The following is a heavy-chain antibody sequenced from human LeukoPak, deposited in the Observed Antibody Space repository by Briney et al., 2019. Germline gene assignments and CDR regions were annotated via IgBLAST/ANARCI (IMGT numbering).Heavy chain of an antibody. CDR1: GFSFSSNA. CDR2: ISGSGVTT. CDR3: ARRTSGWQGDAY. D-gene: IGHD6-19*01. V-gene: IGHV3-23*01. J-gene: IGHJ4*02. Sequence: GGSLRLSCAASGFSFSSNAMNWVRQAPGKGLEWVSAISGSGVTTHYADSEKGRLTISRDNSKNTLYLQMNSLRAEDTVVYYCARRTSGWQGDAYWGQGTLVTVSS.